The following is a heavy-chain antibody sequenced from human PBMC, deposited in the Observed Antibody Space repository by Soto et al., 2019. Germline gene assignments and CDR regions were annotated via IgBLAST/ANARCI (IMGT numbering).Heavy chain of an antibody. CDR2: IIPIFGTA. CDR3: ARGMTTVITGYYYYGMDV. J-gene: IGHJ6*02. D-gene: IGHD4-4*01. Sequence: SVKVSCKASGGTFSSYAISWVRQATGQGLEWMGGIIPIFGTANYAQKFQGRVTITADESTSTAYMELSSLRSEDTAVYYCARGMTTVITGYYYYGMDVWGQGTTVTVSS. V-gene: IGHV1-69*13. CDR1: GGTFSSYA.